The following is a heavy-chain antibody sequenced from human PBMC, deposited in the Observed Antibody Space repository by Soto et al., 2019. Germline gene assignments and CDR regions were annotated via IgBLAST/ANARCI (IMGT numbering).Heavy chain of an antibody. D-gene: IGHD6-6*01. J-gene: IGHJ6*02. V-gene: IGHV3-21*01. Sequence: GGSLRLSCAASGFTFRSYSMNWVRQAPGKGLEWVSSISSSSYIYYSESVKGRFTISRDNAKNSLYLQINSLRAEDTAVYYCARDLYSSSANYNYYGMDVWGQGTTVTVSS. CDR1: GFTFRSYS. CDR2: ISSSSYI. CDR3: ARDLYSSSANYNYYGMDV.